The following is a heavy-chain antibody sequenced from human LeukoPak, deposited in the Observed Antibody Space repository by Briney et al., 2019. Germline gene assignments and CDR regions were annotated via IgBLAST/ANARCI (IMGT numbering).Heavy chain of an antibody. Sequence: GESLKISCAASGFTFSSYAMSWVRQAPGRGLEWVSAISGSGGSTYYADSVKGRFTISRDNSKNTLYLQMNSLRAEDTAVYYCAKASTYYYGSGSYYYVYWGQGTLVTVSS. CDR2: ISGSGGST. D-gene: IGHD3-10*01. V-gene: IGHV3-23*01. J-gene: IGHJ4*02. CDR1: GFTFSSYA. CDR3: AKASTYYYGSGSYYYVY.